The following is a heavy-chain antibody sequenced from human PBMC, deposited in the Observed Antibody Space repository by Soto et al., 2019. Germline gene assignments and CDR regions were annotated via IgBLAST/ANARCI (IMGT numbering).Heavy chain of an antibody. CDR2: IYYSGST. J-gene: IGHJ5*02. Sequence: SETLSLTCTVSGGSISSYYWSWIRQPPGKGLEWIGYIYYSGSTNYNPSLKSRVTISVDTSKNQFSLKLSSVTAADTAVYYCARSYYDFWSGYYSWFDPWGQGTLVTVSS. CDR3: ARSYYDFWSGYYSWFDP. D-gene: IGHD3-3*01. V-gene: IGHV4-59*01. CDR1: GGSISSYY.